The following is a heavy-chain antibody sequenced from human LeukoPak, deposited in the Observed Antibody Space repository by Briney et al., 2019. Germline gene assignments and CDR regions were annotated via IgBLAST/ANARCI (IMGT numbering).Heavy chain of an antibody. CDR2: MNPNSGNT. CDR1: GYTFTRYD. V-gene: IGHV1-8*03. D-gene: IGHD4-17*01. J-gene: IGHJ6*03. Sequence: GASVKVSCKASGYTFTRYDINWVRQATGQGLEWMGWMNPNSGNTGYAQKFQGRVTITRNTSISTAYMELSSLRSEDTAVYYCARTAVGHYYYYMDVWGKGTTVTVSS. CDR3: ARTAVGHYYYYMDV.